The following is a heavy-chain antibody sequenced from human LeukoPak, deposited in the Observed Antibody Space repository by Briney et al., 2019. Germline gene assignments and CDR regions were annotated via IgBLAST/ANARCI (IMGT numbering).Heavy chain of an antibody. D-gene: IGHD3-22*01. CDR1: GGTFSSYA. CDR3: ASLGSPPILDDSSGYYGN. J-gene: IGHJ4*02. Sequence: SVKVSXKASGGTFSSYAISWVRQAPGQGLEWMGGIIPIFGTASYAQKLQGRVTMTTDTSTSTAYMELRSLRSDDTAVYYCASLGSPPILDDSSGYYGNWGQGTLVTVSS. CDR2: IIPIFGTA. V-gene: IGHV1-69*05.